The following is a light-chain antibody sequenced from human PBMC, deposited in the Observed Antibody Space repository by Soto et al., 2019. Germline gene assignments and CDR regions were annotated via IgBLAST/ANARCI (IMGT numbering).Light chain of an antibody. V-gene: IGKV3-11*01. Sequence: EIVLTQSPATLSLSPGERATLSCRASQSVTNYLGWYQQKSGQAPRLLISDVSNRATGIPDRFSGSGSVTDFTLTISSLEPEDFAVYYCQHRVHGPTFGGGTKVEMK. J-gene: IGKJ4*01. CDR1: QSVTNY. CDR3: QHRVHGPT. CDR2: DVS.